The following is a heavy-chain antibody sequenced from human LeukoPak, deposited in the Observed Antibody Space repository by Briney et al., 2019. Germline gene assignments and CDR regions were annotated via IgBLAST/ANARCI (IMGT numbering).Heavy chain of an antibody. CDR3: ANLRSSWQNYYYYGMDV. CDR1: GFTFSSYA. J-gene: IGHJ6*02. D-gene: IGHD6-13*01. CDR2: ISGSGGST. V-gene: IGHV3-23*01. Sequence: GGSLRLSCAASGFTFSSYAMSWVRQAQGKGLEWVSAISGSGGSTYYADSVKGRFTISRDNSKNTLYLQMNSLRAEDTAVYYCANLRSSWQNYYYYGMDVWGQGTTVTVSS.